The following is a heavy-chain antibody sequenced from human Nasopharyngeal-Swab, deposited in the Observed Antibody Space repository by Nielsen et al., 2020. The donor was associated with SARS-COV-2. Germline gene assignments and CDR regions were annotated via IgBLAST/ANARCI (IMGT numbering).Heavy chain of an antibody. D-gene: IGHD5-18*01. CDR2: ISGSGGST. Sequence: GGSLSLAWAASGFTFSSYAMSWVRQAPGKGLEWVSAISGSGGSTYYADSVKGRFTISRDNSKNTLYLQMNSLRAEDTAVYYCAKDWGLWLQAYYFDYWGQGTLVTVSS. J-gene: IGHJ4*02. CDR3: AKDWGLWLQAYYFDY. CDR1: GFTFSSYA. V-gene: IGHV3-23*01.